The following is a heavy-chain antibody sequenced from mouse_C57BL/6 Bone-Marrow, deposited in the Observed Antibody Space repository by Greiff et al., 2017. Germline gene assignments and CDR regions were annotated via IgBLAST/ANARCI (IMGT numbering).Heavy chain of an antibody. CDR1: GYTFTDYE. CDR3: TRDHGTTVVADY. D-gene: IGHD1-1*01. V-gene: IGHV1-15*01. J-gene: IGHJ2*01. Sequence: VQLQQSGAELVRPGASVTLSCKASGYTFTDYEMHWVKQTPVHGLEWIGAIDPETGGTAYNQKFKGKAILTADQSSSTAYMELRSLTSEDSAVYYCTRDHGTTVVADYWGQGTTLTVSS. CDR2: IDPETGGT.